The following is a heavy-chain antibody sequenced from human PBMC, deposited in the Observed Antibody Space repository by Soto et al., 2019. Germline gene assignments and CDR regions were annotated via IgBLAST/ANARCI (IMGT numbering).Heavy chain of an antibody. Sequence: PSETLSLTCSVSGGSISSSSYFWGWIRQPPGKGLEWIGSIYYSGSTYYNPSLKSRVTVSVDTSKNQFSLKLSSVTAADTAVYYCARDAGYDSSGYYPGYWGQGTLVTVSS. J-gene: IGHJ4*02. CDR2: IYYSGST. CDR3: ARDAGYDSSGYYPGY. D-gene: IGHD3-22*01. CDR1: GGSISSSSYF. V-gene: IGHV4-39*02.